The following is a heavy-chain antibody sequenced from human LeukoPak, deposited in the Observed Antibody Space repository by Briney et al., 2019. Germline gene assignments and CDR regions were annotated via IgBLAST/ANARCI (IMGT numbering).Heavy chain of an antibody. Sequence: GESLKISCKGSGYSFTSYWIGWVGQMPGKGLEWMGIIYPGDSDTRYSPSFQGQVTISADKSISTAYLQWSSLKASDTAMYYCARLDIVVVPAAMDPDYWGQGTLVTVSS. V-gene: IGHV5-51*01. D-gene: IGHD2-2*03. CDR1: GYSFTSYW. CDR2: IYPGDSDT. J-gene: IGHJ4*02. CDR3: ARLDIVVVPAAMDPDY.